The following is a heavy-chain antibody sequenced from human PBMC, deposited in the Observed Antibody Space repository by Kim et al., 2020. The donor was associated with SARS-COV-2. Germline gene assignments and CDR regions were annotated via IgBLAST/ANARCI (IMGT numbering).Heavy chain of an antibody. CDR2: TFYRSKWYN. V-gene: IGHV6-1*01. J-gene: IGHJ4*02. Sequence: SQTLSLTCAISGASVSSNSAAWNWVRQSPSRGLEWLGRTFYRSKWYNEYALSVKSRITINPDTPKNQFSLQLNSVTPQDTALYYCAREDYGGDARGFDYWGQGTLVTVSS. CDR1: GASVSSNSAA. CDR3: AREDYGGDARGFDY. D-gene: IGHD4-17*01.